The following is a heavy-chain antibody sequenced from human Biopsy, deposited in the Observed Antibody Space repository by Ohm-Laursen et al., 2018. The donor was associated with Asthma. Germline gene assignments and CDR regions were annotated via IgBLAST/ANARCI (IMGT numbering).Heavy chain of an antibody. D-gene: IGHD6-13*01. CDR2: INPYIGGT. CDR3: ARGQKSAGDRWFDP. V-gene: IGHV1-2*06. Sequence: ASVKVSCNASGYTFIGCHINSMRQAPGQGLEWMGRINPYIGGTNYAQKFPGRVTITRDTSISTAYIEVSRLRSDDTAAYFCARGQKSAGDRWFDPWGQGTLVTVSS. CDR1: GYTFIGCH. J-gene: IGHJ5*02.